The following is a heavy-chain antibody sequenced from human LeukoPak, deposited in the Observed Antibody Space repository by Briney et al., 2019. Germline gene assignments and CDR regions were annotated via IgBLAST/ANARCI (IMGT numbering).Heavy chain of an antibody. D-gene: IGHD2-15*01. V-gene: IGHV3-53*01. J-gene: IGHJ4*02. Sequence: GGSLSLFCAASGFTVSTNYMSWVRQAPGKGLEWVSVIYSGGTTYYADSVKGRFTISRDNSKNTLYLQMNSLRAEDTAVYYCARLYCSGDNCYLFDYWGQGTLVTVSS. CDR1: GFTVSTNY. CDR2: IYSGGTT. CDR3: ARLYCSGDNCYLFDY.